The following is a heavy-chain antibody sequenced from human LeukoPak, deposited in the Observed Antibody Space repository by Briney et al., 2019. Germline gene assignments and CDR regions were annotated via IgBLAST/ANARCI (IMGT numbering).Heavy chain of an antibody. V-gene: IGHV1-24*01. J-gene: IGHJ6*02. CDR2: FDPEGGDT. CDR1: GYTLTELS. D-gene: IGHD5-24*01. Sequence: ASVKVSCKVSGYTLTELSIHWVRQAPGKGLEWMGGFDPEGGDTVYSQKLRGRLTMTEDTSTDTAYMELSRLRSDDTAVYYCAKVRQLGGAFYGMDVWGQGTTVTVSS. CDR3: AKVRQLGGAFYGMDV.